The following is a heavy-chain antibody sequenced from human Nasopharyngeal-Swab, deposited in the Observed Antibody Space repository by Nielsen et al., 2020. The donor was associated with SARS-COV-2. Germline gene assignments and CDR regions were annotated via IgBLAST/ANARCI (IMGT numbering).Heavy chain of an antibody. CDR2: ITPIFGTA. J-gene: IGHJ6*02. Sequence: SVKVSCKASGGTFSSYAISWVRQAPGQGLEWMGGITPIFGTANYAQKFQGRVTITADESTSTAYMELSSLRSEDTAVYYCARDLYYDSSGHWYYYYGMDVWGQGTTVTVS. CDR1: GGTFSSYA. D-gene: IGHD3-22*01. V-gene: IGHV1-69*13. CDR3: ARDLYYDSSGHWYYYYGMDV.